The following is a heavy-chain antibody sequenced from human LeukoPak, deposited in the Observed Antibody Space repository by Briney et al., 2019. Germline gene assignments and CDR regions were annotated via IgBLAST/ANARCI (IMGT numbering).Heavy chain of an antibody. Sequence: GGSLRLSCAASGFTFSGYAMHWVRQAPGKGLEWVAVISYDGSNKYYADSVKGRFTISRDNSKNTLDLHMNSLRAEDTALYYCARDRYYYDSSGYWGREEDYYYYGMDVWGQGTTVTVSS. CDR1: GFTFSGYA. J-gene: IGHJ6*02. D-gene: IGHD3-22*01. CDR3: ARDRYYYDSSGYWGREEDYYYYGMDV. V-gene: IGHV3-30-3*01. CDR2: ISYDGSNK.